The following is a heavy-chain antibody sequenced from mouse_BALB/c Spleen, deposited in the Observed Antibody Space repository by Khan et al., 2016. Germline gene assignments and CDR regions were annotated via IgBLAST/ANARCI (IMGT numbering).Heavy chain of an antibody. V-gene: IGHV9-1*02. CDR1: GYTFTNYG. D-gene: IGHD2-5*01. Sequence: QIQLVQSGPELKKPGETVKISCKASGYTFTNYGMNWVKQAPGKGLKWMGWINTYTGEPTYADDFRGRFAFSLETSASTVYLQINNLKNEDMATYFCARQYYSNHAMDCWGQGTSVTVSS. CDR2: INTYTGEP. J-gene: IGHJ4*01. CDR3: ARQYYSNHAMDC.